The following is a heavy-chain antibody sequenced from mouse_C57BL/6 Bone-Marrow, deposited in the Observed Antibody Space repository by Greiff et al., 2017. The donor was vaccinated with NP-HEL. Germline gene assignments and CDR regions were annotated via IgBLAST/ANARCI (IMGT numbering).Heavy chain of an antibody. V-gene: IGHV2-4*01. CDR1: GFSLTSYG. D-gene: IGHD1-1*01. J-gene: IGHJ1*03. CDR3: AKNPYYYGSPHWYFDV. Sequence: VKLQESGPGLVQPSQSLSITCTVSGFSLTSYGVHWVRQPPGKGLEWLGVIWSGGSTDYNAAFISRLSISKDNSKSQVFFKMNSLQADDTAIYYCAKNPYYYGSPHWYFDVWGTGTTVTVSS. CDR2: IWSGGST.